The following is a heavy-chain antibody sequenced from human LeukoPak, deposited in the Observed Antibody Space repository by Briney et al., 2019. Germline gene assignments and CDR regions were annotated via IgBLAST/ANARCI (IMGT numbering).Heavy chain of an antibody. CDR1: GGSISSGGYY. CDR2: IYFSGST. V-gene: IGHV4-31*03. CDR3: ARKPWLSGDAFDI. Sequence: SQTLSLTCTVSGGSISSGGYYWSWIRQPPAKGLAWVGYIYFSGSTYYNPSLKSRVTISVDTSKNQFALKLSSVTAADTAVYYCARKPWLSGDAFDIWGQGTMVTVSS. J-gene: IGHJ3*02. D-gene: IGHD6-25*01.